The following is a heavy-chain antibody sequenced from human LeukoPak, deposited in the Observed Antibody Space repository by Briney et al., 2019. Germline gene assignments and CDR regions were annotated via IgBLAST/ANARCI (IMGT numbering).Heavy chain of an antibody. V-gene: IGHV1-18*01. CDR2: ISAYNGNT. Sequence: EASVKVSCKASGYTFTSYGISWVRQAPGQGLEWMGWISAYNGNTNYAQKLQGRVTMATDTSTSTAYMELRSLRSDDTAVYYCARAAFPPTWLHLFDYWGQGTLVTVSS. CDR3: ARAAFPPTWLHLFDY. J-gene: IGHJ4*02. CDR1: GYTFTSYG. D-gene: IGHD6-19*01.